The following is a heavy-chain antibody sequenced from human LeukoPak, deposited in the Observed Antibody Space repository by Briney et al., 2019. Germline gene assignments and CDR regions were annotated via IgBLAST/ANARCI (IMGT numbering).Heavy chain of an antibody. CDR3: ARVIDYGDYSAAFDI. V-gene: IGHV1-18*01. Sequence: ASVKVSCKASGYTFTSYGISWVRQAPGQGLEWMGWISAYNGNTNYAQKLQGRVTITADESTSTAYMELSSLRSEDTAVYYCARVIDYGDYSAAFDIWGQGTMVTVSS. CDR1: GYTFTSYG. D-gene: IGHD4-17*01. CDR2: ISAYNGNT. J-gene: IGHJ3*02.